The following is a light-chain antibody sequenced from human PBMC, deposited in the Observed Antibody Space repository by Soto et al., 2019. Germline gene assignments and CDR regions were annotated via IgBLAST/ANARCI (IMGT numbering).Light chain of an antibody. Sequence: EIAMTQSPASLCVTSGARVTISCMASQSVDTYLAWYQQKSGQSPRLLIFGASTRAIGIPARFSGSGSGTEFTLTITNVRSEDFGVYYCHQRQYWPPITFGQGTRLEI. V-gene: IGKV3-15*01. J-gene: IGKJ5*01. CDR1: QSVDTY. CDR2: GAS. CDR3: HQRQYWPPIT.